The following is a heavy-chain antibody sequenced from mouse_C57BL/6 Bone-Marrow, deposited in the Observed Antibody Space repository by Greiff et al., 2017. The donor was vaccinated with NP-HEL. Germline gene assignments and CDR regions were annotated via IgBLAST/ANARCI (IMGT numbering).Heavy chain of an antibody. V-gene: IGHV1-85*01. CDR3: ARGVGDGDSPLDD. J-gene: IGHJ2*01. Sequence: VQLQQSGPELVKPGASVKLSCKASGYTFTSYDINWVKQRPGQGLEWIGWIYPRDGSTKYNEKFKGKATLTVDTSSSTAYMELHSLTSEDSAVEYGARGVGDGDSPLDDGGQATTPTVST. CDR1: GYTFTSYD. CDR2: IYPRDGST. D-gene: IGHD2-13*01.